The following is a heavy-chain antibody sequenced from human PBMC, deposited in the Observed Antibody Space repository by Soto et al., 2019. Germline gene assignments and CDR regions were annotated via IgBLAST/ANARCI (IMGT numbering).Heavy chain of an antibody. J-gene: IGHJ6*02. D-gene: IGHD3-10*01. CDR2: IYPGDSDT. CDR3: ARATMVRSYYYYGMDV. Sequence: PGESLKISCKGSGYSFTSYWIGWVRQMPGKGLEWMGIIYPGDSDTGYSPSFQGQVTISADKSISTAYLQWSSLKASDTAMYYCARATMVRSYYYYGMDVWGQGTTVTVSS. V-gene: IGHV5-51*01. CDR1: GYSFTSYW.